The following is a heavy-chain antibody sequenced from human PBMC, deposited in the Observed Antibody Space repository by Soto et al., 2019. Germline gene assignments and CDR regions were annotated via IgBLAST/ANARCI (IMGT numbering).Heavy chain of an antibody. CDR2: FNPTSGST. Sequence: QVQLVQSGAEVKKPGASVKLSCKASGYTFINYYIHCVRQAPGQGLEWMGIFNPTSGSTNYAQKFQGRVTLTMGTSTRTVYMELSGVRFDDTAVYYCARDLAAGDYWGQGTLVTVSS. CDR1: GYTFINYY. V-gene: IGHV1-46*01. J-gene: IGHJ4*02. D-gene: IGHD6-13*01. CDR3: ARDLAAGDY.